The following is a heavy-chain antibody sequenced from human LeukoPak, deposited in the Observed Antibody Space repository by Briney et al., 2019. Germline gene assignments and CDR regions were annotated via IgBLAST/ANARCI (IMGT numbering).Heavy chain of an antibody. Sequence: ASVKVSCKASGYTFTSYYMHWVRQAPGQGLEWMGIINPGGGSTSYAQKFQGRVTMTRDTSTSTVYMELSSLRSEDTAVYYCARVNPLAQYYNWFDPWGQGTLVTVSS. V-gene: IGHV1-46*03. CDR1: GYTFTSYY. CDR2: INPGGGST. CDR3: ARVNPLAQYYNWFDP. J-gene: IGHJ5*02. D-gene: IGHD2/OR15-2a*01.